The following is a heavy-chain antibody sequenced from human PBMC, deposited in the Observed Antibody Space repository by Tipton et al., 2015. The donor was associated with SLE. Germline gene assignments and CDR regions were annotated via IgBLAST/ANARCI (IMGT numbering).Heavy chain of an antibody. CDR2: ISYTGGT. J-gene: IGHJ4*02. V-gene: IGHV4-59*11. CDR3: ARALGYNYSYDYFDY. Sequence: TLSLTCTVSGASISGHYWSWIRQPPGKGLEWIGYISYTGGTKYNPSLKSRITISVDPSKNQFSLKLSSVTAADTAVYYCARALGYNYSYDYFDYWGQGTLVTVSS. D-gene: IGHD5-18*01. CDR1: GASISGHY.